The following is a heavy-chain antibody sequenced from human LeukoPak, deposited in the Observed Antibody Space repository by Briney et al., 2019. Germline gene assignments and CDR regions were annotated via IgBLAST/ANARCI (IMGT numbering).Heavy chain of an antibody. CDR2: MNPNSGNT. CDR3: ARGLYATSYYYYYYYMDV. Sequence: ASVKVSCKASGYTFTSYDINWVRQATGQGLEWMGWMNPNSGNTGYAQKFQGRVTMTRNTSISTAYMELSSLRSEDTAVYYCARGLYATSYYYYYYYMDVWGKGTTVTVSS. J-gene: IGHJ6*03. CDR1: GYTFTSYD. D-gene: IGHD2-8*01. V-gene: IGHV1-8*01.